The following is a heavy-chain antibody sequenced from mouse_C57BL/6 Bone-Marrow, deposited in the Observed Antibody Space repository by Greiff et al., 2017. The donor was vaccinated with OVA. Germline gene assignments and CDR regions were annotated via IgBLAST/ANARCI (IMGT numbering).Heavy chain of an antibody. CDR1: GYTFTDYN. CDR3: ARGGYYDYDGGAWFAY. D-gene: IGHD2-4*01. V-gene: IGHV1-18*01. CDR2: INSNNGGT. Sequence: EVKLMESGPELAKPGASVKIPCKASGYTFTDYNMDWVKQSHGKSLEWIGDINSNNGGTIYNQKFKGKATLTVDKSSSTAYMELRSLTSEDTAVYYCARGGYYDYDGGAWFAYWGQGTLVTVSA. J-gene: IGHJ3*01.